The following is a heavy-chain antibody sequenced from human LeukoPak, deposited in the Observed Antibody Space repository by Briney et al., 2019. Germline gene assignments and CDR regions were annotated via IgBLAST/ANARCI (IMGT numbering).Heavy chain of an antibody. CDR3: AREGIAAAGIVD. CDR2: ISGSGRAI. J-gene: IGHJ4*02. CDR1: GFNFSSYE. D-gene: IGHD6-13*01. Sequence: GGSLRLSCAASGFNFSSYEMNWVRQAPGKGLEWVSYISGSGRAIYFADSVKGRFTISRDNAKNSLYLQMNSLRAEDTAVYYCAREGIAAAGIVDWGQGTLVTVSS. V-gene: IGHV3-48*03.